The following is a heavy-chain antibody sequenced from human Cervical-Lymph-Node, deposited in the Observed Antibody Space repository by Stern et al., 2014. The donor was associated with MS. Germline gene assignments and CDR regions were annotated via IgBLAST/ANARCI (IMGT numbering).Heavy chain of an antibody. J-gene: IGHJ3*01. CDR1: GGSISSGGSS. Sequence: QVQLVQSGSGQAKPSQTLSLTCAVSGGSISSGGSSWNWIRQPPGKGLEWIGFIYHSGSTYYTPSLKGRFFISVDTSKNQFALNLRSVTAADTAVYYCARGGVIYTQDRNGFDVWGQGTMVTVSS. CDR2: IYHSGST. V-gene: IGHV4-30-2*01. D-gene: IGHD2-21*01. CDR3: ARGGVIYTQDRNGFDV.